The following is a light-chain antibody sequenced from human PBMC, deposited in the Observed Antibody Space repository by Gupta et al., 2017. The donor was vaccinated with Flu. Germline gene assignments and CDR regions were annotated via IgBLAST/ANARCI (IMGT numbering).Light chain of an antibody. CDR3: GAWDSSLSAML. V-gene: IGLV1-51*02. Sequence: VTVAWSGTSSTIGNNDLSGYQHCPGTAPNLLIYDNNRRPSGIPDRFSGSKSGTSATLGITGLQTGDEADYYCGAWDSSLSAMLFGGGTKLTVL. CDR1: SSTIGNND. J-gene: IGLJ3*02. CDR2: DNN.